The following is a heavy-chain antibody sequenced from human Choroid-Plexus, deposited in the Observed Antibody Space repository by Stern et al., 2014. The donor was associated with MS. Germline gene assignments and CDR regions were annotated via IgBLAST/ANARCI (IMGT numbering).Heavy chain of an antibody. V-gene: IGHV4-30-2*01. CDR3: ARGRSRVQPPLDP. Sequence: VKLEEPGSGLVKTSQTLSLTCSVSGYSITSAAFSWTWIRQAPGKGLEWIVYFYYGGSLLYNPSRRSRVNMSVAASKNHFSLRLNSVTAADTAVYYCARGRSRVQPPLDPLVQGTLVTVSS. D-gene: IGHD2-2*01. CDR1: GYSITSAAFS. J-gene: IGHJ5*02. CDR2: FYYGGSL.